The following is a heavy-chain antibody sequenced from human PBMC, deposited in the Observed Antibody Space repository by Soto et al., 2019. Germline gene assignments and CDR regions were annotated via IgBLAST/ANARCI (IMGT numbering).Heavy chain of an antibody. Sequence: GGSLRLSCAASGFTFSSYGMHWVRQAPGKELEWVAVISYDGSNKYYADSVKGRFTISRDNSKNTLYLQMNSLRAEDTAVYYCAKDGLLGSFDPWGQGTLVTVSS. J-gene: IGHJ5*02. CDR3: AKDGLLGSFDP. CDR1: GFTFSSYG. CDR2: ISYDGSNK. D-gene: IGHD3-10*01. V-gene: IGHV3-30*18.